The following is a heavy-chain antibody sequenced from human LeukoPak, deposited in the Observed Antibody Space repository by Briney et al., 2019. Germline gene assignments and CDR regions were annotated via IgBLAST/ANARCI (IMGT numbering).Heavy chain of an antibody. D-gene: IGHD2-8*01. CDR2: INAGNGNT. J-gene: IGHJ4*02. Sequence: ASVTVSCTASGYTFTSYAMHWVRQAPGQRLEWMGWINAGNGNTKYSQKFQGRVTITRDTSASTAYMGLSSLRSEDTAVYYCARDRKSCTNGVCYRNAVDYWGQGTLVTVSS. CDR1: GYTFTSYA. CDR3: ARDRKSCTNGVCYRNAVDY. V-gene: IGHV1-3*01.